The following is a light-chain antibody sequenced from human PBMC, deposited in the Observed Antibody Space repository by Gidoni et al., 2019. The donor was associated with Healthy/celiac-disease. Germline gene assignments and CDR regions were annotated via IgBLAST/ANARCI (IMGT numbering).Light chain of an antibody. CDR3: CSYAGNMTPYV. CDR1: SSDVGRYNL. CDR2: EVT. V-gene: IGLV2-23*02. Sequence: QSALTQPASVSESPGQSITISCTGASSDVGRYNLVSWYQQHPGKAPTLMIYEVTKRPSGVSHRFSGSKSDNTASLAISGLQAEDEAEYHCCSYAGNMTPYVFGTGTKVTVL. J-gene: IGLJ1*01.